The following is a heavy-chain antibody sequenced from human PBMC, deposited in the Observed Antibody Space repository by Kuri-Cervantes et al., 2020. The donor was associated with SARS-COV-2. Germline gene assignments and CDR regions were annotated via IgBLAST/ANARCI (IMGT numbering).Heavy chain of an antibody. J-gene: IGHJ4*02. V-gene: IGHV3-30*04. CDR1: GFTFSSYA. Sequence: LSLTCAASGFTFSSYAMHWVRQAPGKGLEWVAVISYDGSNKYYADSVQGRFTISRDNSKNTLYLQMNSLRAEDTAVYYCAREFYYDSSGYYYGGALDYWGQGTLVTVSS. D-gene: IGHD3-22*01. CDR2: ISYDGSNK. CDR3: AREFYYDSSGYYYGGALDY.